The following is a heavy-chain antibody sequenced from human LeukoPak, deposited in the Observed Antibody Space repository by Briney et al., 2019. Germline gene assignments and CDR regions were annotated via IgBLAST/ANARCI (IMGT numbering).Heavy chain of an antibody. CDR1: GFTFSSYG. CDR2: ISSSSSYI. CDR3: ARDIELST. V-gene: IGHV3-21*01. J-gene: IGHJ3*01. D-gene: IGHD3-16*02. Sequence: GGSLRLSCAASGFTFSSYGMHWVRQAPGKGLEWVSSISSSSSYIYYADSVKGRFIISRDNAENSLYLQMNSLRAEDTAVYYCARDIELSTWGLGTMVTVSS.